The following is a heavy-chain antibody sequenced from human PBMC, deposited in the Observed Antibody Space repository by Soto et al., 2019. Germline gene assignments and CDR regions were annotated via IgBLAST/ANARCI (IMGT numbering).Heavy chain of an antibody. V-gene: IGHV5-51*01. CDR2: IYPGDSDT. D-gene: IGHD2-2*01. CDR1: GYRFTSYG. Sequence: GESLKVSRKGAGYRFTSYGGGWVRQMPGKGLEWMGIIYPGDSDTRYSPSFQGQVTISADKSISTAYLQWSSLKASDTAMYYCARHYIVVVPAATYYYGMDVWGQGTTVTVSS. J-gene: IGHJ6*02. CDR3: ARHYIVVVPAATYYYGMDV.